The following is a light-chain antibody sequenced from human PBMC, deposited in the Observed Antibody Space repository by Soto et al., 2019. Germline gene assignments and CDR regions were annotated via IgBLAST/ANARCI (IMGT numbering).Light chain of an antibody. CDR3: QHSNNHPIS. V-gene: IGKV1-12*01. Sequence: DNQLTQSPSSISASVGDRVTITCRASQAVNSWLAWFQQKPGMAPKLVIYDVSSLQSGVPSRVSGSGSGTEFTLTISSLQPEDFGTDYCQHSNNHPISFGQGTRVEIK. CDR1: QAVNSW. J-gene: IGKJ5*01. CDR2: DVS.